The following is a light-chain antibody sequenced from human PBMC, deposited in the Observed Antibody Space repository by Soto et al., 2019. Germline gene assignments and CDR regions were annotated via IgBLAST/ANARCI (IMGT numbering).Light chain of an antibody. J-gene: IGKJ1*01. V-gene: IGKV1-5*01. Sequence: DIQMTQSPSTLSAFVGDRFTITCRASQSISSWLAWYQHKPGKAPKLLIYDASSLESGVPSRFSGSGSGTEFTLTISSLQPDDFATYYCQQYNSYSEAFGQGTKGDIK. CDR3: QQYNSYSEA. CDR1: QSISSW. CDR2: DAS.